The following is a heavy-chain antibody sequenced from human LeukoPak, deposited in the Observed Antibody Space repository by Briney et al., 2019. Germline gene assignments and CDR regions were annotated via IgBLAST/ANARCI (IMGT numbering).Heavy chain of an antibody. D-gene: IGHD6-6*01. J-gene: IGHJ4*02. CDR2: IYPGDSDR. CDR1: GYTFSTYW. CDR3: TRRRVTYSISSGRSRYYFDY. Sequence: GESLKILCKGPGYTFSTYWLGRVRQMPGKGLEWMGIIYPGDSDRRYSPSFQGQVTMSADKSISTAYLQWSSLKASDTTMCFCTRRRVTYSISSGRSRYYFDYWGQGTLVTVSS. V-gene: IGHV5-51*01.